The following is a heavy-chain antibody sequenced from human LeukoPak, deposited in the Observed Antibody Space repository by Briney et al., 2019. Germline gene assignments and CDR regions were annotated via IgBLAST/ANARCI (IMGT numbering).Heavy chain of an antibody. CDR2: IYYSGST. V-gene: IGHV4-39*07. J-gene: IGHJ4*02. Sequence: SETLSLTCTVSGGSISSSSYYWGWIRQPPGKGLEWIGSIYYSGSTYYNPSLKSRVTISVDTSKNQFSLKLSSVTAADTAVYYCARVPWPLGSWYKLGPHFDYWGQGTLVTVSS. CDR3: ARVPWPLGSWYKLGPHFDY. CDR1: GGSISSSSYY. D-gene: IGHD6-13*01.